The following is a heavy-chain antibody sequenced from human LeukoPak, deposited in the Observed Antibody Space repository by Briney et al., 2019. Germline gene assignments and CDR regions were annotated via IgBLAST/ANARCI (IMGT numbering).Heavy chain of an antibody. J-gene: IGHJ1*01. V-gene: IGHV3-23*01. CDR3: AIVHGYYDGSGYWVQ. CDR2: ITPNADRT. CDR1: GFTFGSYG. Sequence: GGSLRLSCAASGFTFGSYGMSWVRQAPGKGLECVSFITPNADRTSYADSVEGRFTISRDNPRNTLYMQMNSLRDEDTARYYCAIVHGYYDGSGYWVQWGQGTLVTVSS. D-gene: IGHD3-22*01.